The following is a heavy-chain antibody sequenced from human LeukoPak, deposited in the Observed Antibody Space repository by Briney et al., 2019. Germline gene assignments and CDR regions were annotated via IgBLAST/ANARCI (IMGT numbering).Heavy chain of an antibody. CDR1: GGSISSYY. V-gene: IGHV4-39*01. CDR3: ARYFYGNWYFDL. Sequence: SETLSLTCTVSGGSISSYYWGWIRQPPGKGLEWIGSIYYSGSTYYNPSLKSRVTISVDTSKNQFSLKLSSVTAADTAVYYCARYFYGNWYFDLWGRGTLVTVSS. CDR2: IYYSGST. J-gene: IGHJ2*01. D-gene: IGHD2/OR15-2a*01.